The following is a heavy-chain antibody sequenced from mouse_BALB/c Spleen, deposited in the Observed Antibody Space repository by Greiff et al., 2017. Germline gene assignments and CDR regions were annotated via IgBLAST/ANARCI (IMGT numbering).Heavy chain of an antibody. J-gene: IGHJ3*01. CDR3: AKKEMREDGNLAWFAY. V-gene: IGHV2-3*01. Sequence: VKVVESGPGLVAPSQSLSITCTVSGFSLTSYGVSWVRQPPGKGLEWLGVIWGDGSTNYHSALISRLSISKDNSKSQVFLKLNSLQTDDTATYYCAKKEMREDGNLAWFAYWGQGTLVTVSA. D-gene: IGHD2-1*01. CDR2: IWGDGST. CDR1: GFSLTSYG.